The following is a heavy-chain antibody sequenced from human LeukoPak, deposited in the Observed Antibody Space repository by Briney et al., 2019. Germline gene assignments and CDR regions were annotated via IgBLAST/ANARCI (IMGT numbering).Heavy chain of an antibody. D-gene: IGHD4-17*01. CDR3: ARPAPYGDYVGYFDL. J-gene: IGHJ2*01. CDR2: IYYSGST. Sequence: SETLSLTCTVSGGSISSGGYYWSWIRQHPGKGLEWIGYIYYSGSTYYNPSLKSRVTISVDTSKNQFSLKLSSVTAADTAVYYCARPAPYGDYVGYFDLWGRGTLVTVTS. CDR1: GGSISSGGYY. V-gene: IGHV4-31*03.